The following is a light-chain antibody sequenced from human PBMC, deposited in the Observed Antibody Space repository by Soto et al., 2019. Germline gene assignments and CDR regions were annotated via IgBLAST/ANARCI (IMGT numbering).Light chain of an antibody. CDR1: QSVRSN. Sequence: EIVMTQSPATLSVSPGERATLSCRASQSVRSNLAWYQQKPGQAPRLLIYGASTRATGIPARFSGSGSGTEFTLTISSLQSEDFAVYYCQQYNNWRLPTYTFGHGTRLDI. V-gene: IGKV3-15*01. J-gene: IGKJ5*01. CDR2: GAS. CDR3: QQYNNWRLPTYT.